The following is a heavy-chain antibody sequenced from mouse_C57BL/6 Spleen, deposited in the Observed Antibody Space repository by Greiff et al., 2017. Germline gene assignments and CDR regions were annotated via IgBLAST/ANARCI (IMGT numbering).Heavy chain of an antibody. CDR3: ARNSLDSSGYRAMDY. J-gene: IGHJ4*01. CDR2: IWTGGGA. D-gene: IGHD3-2*02. V-gene: IGHV2-9-1*01. CDR1: GFSLTSYA. Sequence: VQLQQSGPGLVAPSQSLSITCTVSGFSLTSYAISWVRQPPGKGLEWLGVIWTGGGANYNSALKSRLSISKDNSKSQVFLKMNSLQTDDTARYYCARNSLDSSGYRAMDYWGQGTSVTVSS.